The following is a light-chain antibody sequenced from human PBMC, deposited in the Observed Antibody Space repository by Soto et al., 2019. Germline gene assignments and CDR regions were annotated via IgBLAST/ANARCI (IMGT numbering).Light chain of an antibody. J-gene: IGLJ2*01. CDR1: KLGDKY. CDR2: QDT. Sequence: SYELTQPPSVSVSPGQTASITCSGDKLGDKYVCWYQQEPGQSPVVVIYQDTKRPSGIPERFSGSNSGNTATLTISGTQAMDEADYYCQAWDTSTVVFGGATKVTVL. CDR3: QAWDTSTVV. V-gene: IGLV3-1*01.